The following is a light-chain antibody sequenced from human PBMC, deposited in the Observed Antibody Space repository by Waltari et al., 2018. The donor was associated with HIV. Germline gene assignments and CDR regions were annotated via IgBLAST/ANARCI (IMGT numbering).Light chain of an antibody. CDR3: CSYAGSSTWV. CDR2: EVS. V-gene: IGLV2-23*02. J-gene: IGLJ3*02. CDR1: SSDVGSYTL. Sequence: QSALTQPASVSGSPGQSITISCTGTSSDVGSYTLVSWYQQHPGKAPKLMIYEVSKRRSGVSNRFSGSKSGNTASLTISGLQAEDEADYYCCSYAGSSTWVFGGGTKLTVL.